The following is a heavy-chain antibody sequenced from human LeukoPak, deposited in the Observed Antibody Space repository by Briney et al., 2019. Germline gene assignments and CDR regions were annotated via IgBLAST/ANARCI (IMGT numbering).Heavy chain of an antibody. CDR3: ARRRRGMGAFDI. D-gene: IGHD2-8*01. CDR2: VYYSGST. J-gene: IGHJ3*02. CDR1: GGSISTTNYY. Sequence: SETLSLTCTVSGGSISTTNYYWGWIRQSPGKGLEWFGCVYYSGSTYYNPSLKSRVTISVDTSKNQFSLKLSSVTAADTAVYYCARRRRGMGAFDIWGQGTMVTVSS. V-gene: IGHV4-39*07.